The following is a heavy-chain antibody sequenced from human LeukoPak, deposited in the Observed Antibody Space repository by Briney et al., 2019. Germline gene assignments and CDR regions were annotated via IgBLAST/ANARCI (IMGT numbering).Heavy chain of an antibody. J-gene: IGHJ6*03. CDR2: IRYDGSNK. V-gene: IGHV3-30*02. CDR1: GFTFSSYG. D-gene: IGHD4/OR15-4a*01. CDR3: AKGAVLYYYYMDV. Sequence: TGGSLRLSXAASGFTFSSYGMHWVRQAPGKGLEWVAFIRYDGSNKYYADSVKGRFTISRDNSKNTLYLRMNSLRAEDTAVYYCAKGAVLYYYYMDVWGKGTTVTVSS.